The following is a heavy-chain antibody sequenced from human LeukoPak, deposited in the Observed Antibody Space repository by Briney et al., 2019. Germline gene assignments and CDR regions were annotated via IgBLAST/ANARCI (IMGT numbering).Heavy chain of an antibody. CDR2: ISSSSSYI. Sequence: GGSLRLSCAASGFTFSSYSMNWVRQAPGKGLEWVSSISSSSSYIYYADSVKGRFTISRDNAKNSLYMQMNSPRAEDTAVYYCARTPRDCSSTSCYYFDYWGQGTLVTVSS. D-gene: IGHD2-2*01. V-gene: IGHV3-21*01. J-gene: IGHJ4*02. CDR1: GFTFSSYS. CDR3: ARTPRDCSSTSCYYFDY.